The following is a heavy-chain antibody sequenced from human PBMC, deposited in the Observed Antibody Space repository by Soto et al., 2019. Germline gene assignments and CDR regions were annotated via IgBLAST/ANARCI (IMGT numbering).Heavy chain of an antibody. D-gene: IGHD2-2*01. CDR2: ISAYNGNT. Sequence: QVQLVQSGAEVKKPGASVKFSCKASGYTFTSYGISWVRQAPGQGLEWMGWISAYNGNTNYAQKLQGRVTMTTDTSTSTAYMELRSLRSDDTAVYYCSRLEWRSDIVLVPAAIVYWGQGTLVTVSP. V-gene: IGHV1-18*01. CDR1: GYTFTSYG. J-gene: IGHJ4*02. CDR3: SRLEWRSDIVLVPAAIVY.